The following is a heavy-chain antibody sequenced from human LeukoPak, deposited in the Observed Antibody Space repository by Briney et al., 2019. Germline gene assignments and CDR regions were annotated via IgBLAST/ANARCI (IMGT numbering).Heavy chain of an antibody. V-gene: IGHV4-34*01. CDR3: ARKRITMVRGAGNWFDP. J-gene: IGHJ5*02. CDR1: GGSFSGYY. CDR2: INHSGST. Sequence: SETLSLTCAVYGGSFSGYYWSWIRQPPGKGLEWIGEINHSGSTNYNPSLKSRVTISVDTSKNQFSLKLSSVTAADTAVYYCARKRITMVRGAGNWFDPWDQGTLVTVSS. D-gene: IGHD3-10*01.